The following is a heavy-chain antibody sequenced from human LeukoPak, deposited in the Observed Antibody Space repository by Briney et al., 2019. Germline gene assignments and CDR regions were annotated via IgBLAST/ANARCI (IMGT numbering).Heavy chain of an antibody. Sequence: ASVKVSCKASGYTFTSYAMHWVRQAPGQRLEWMGWINAGNGNTKYSQKFQGRVTITRDTSASTAYMELSSLRSEDTAVYYCARDRDYVWGSYRYPLGYWGQGILVTVSS. CDR1: GYTFTSYA. CDR2: INAGNGNT. V-gene: IGHV1-3*01. D-gene: IGHD3-16*02. J-gene: IGHJ4*02. CDR3: ARDRDYVWGSYRYPLGY.